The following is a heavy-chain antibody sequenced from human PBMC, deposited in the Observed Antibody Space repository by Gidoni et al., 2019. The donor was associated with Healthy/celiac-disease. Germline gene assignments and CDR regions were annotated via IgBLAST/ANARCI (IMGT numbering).Heavy chain of an antibody. CDR3: ARVQAVPAAISDYYYYYGMDV. D-gene: IGHD2-2*01. CDR1: GFTFRSYA. CDR2: ISYDGSNK. V-gene: IGHV3-30-3*01. Sequence: QVQLVESGGGVVQPGRSLRLSCAASGFTFRSYAMHGVRQAPGTGLEWVAVISYDGSNKYYADSVKGRFTISRDNSKNTLYLQMNSLRAEDTAVYYCARVQAVPAAISDYYYYYGMDVWGQGTTVTVSS. J-gene: IGHJ6*02.